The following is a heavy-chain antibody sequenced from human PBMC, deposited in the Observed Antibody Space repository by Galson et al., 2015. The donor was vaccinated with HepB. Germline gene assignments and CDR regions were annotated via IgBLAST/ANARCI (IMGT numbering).Heavy chain of an antibody. CDR3: ARAVGRFMIRIGNWFDP. D-gene: IGHD1-14*01. CDR1: GFTFSDYY. CDR2: ISSSGSTI. J-gene: IGHJ5*02. Sequence: SLRLSCAASGFTFSDYYMSWIRQAPGKGLEWVSYISSSGSTIYYADSVKGRFTISRDNAKNSLYLQMNSLRAEDTAVYYCARAVGRFMIRIGNWFDPWGQGTLVTVSS. V-gene: IGHV3-11*01.